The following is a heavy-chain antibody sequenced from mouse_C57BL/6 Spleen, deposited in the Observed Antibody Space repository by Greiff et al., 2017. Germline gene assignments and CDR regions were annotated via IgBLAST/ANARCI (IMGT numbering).Heavy chain of an antibody. Sequence: VQLQQSGTVLARPGASVKMSCKTSGYTFTSYWMHWVKQRPGQGLEWIGAIYPGNSDTSYNQKFKGKAKLTAVTSASTAYMELSSLTNEDSAFYYCTTKAAGGSSYVFSNWGQGTLVTVSA. D-gene: IGHD1-1*01. CDR3: TTKAAGGSSYVFSN. V-gene: IGHV1-5*01. J-gene: IGHJ3*01. CDR1: GYTFTSYW. CDR2: IYPGNSDT.